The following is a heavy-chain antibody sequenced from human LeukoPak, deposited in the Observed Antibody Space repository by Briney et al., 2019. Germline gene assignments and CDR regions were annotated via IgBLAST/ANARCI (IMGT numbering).Heavy chain of an antibody. CDR2: IYYSGST. Sequence: SETLSLPCTVSGDSIRYYYWSWIRQPPGKGLEWIGYIYYSGSTNYNPSLKSRVTISVDTSQNQFSLKLSSVTAADTALYYCARERSPGSYYDAFDIWGQGTMVTVSS. CDR1: GDSIRYYY. D-gene: IGHD1-26*01. J-gene: IGHJ3*02. CDR3: ARERSPGSYYDAFDI. V-gene: IGHV4-59*01.